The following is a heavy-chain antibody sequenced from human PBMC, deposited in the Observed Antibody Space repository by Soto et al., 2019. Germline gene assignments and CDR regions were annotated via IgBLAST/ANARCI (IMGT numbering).Heavy chain of an antibody. V-gene: IGHV3-33*01. Sequence: GGSLRLSCAASGFTFSSYGMHWVRQAPGKGLEWVAVIWYDGSNKYYADSVKGRSTISRDNSKNTLYLQMNSLRAEDTAVYYCARPGSLKGPGIAVAGTYSPGSNAFDIWGQGTTVTVSS. J-gene: IGHJ3*02. D-gene: IGHD6-19*01. CDR1: GFTFSSYG. CDR2: IWYDGSNK. CDR3: ARPGSLKGPGIAVAGTYSPGSNAFDI.